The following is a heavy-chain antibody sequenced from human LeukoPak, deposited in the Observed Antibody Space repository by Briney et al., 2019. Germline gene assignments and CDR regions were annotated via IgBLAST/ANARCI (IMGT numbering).Heavy chain of an antibody. CDR1: GFTSSTYT. Sequence: GGSLRLSCEVSGFTSSTYTMNWVRQAPGKGLEWVSSISSSGLYIYYADSVKGRFTISRDNAKNSLYLQMSSLKAEDTAVYYCAREERDGYNYYWYFDLWGRGTLVTVSS. CDR2: ISSSGLYI. V-gene: IGHV3-21*01. D-gene: IGHD5-24*01. CDR3: AREERDGYNYYWYFDL. J-gene: IGHJ2*01.